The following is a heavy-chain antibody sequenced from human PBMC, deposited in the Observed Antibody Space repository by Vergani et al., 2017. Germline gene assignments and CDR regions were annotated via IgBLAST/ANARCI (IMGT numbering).Heavy chain of an antibody. D-gene: IGHD3-22*01. V-gene: IGHV1-2*02. Sequence: QVQLVQSGAEVKKPGASVKVSCKASGYTFTGYYMHWVRQAPGQGIEWMGWINPNSGGTNYAQKFQGRVSMTRDTSISTAYMELSRLRSDDTAVYYCARDRSAVVVITTPWFDPWGQGTLVTVSS. J-gene: IGHJ5*02. CDR3: ARDRSAVVVITTPWFDP. CDR1: GYTFTGYY. CDR2: INPNSGGT.